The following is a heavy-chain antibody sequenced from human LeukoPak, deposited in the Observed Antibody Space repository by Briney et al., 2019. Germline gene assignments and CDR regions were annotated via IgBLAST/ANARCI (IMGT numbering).Heavy chain of an antibody. J-gene: IGHJ3*02. CDR3: ARGLTYYDFWSGYSNHAFDI. CDR2: IYYSGST. D-gene: IGHD3-3*01. CDR1: GGSISSYY. V-gene: IGHV4-59*12. Sequence: SETLSLTCTVSGGSISSYYWSWIRQPPGKGLEWIGYIYYSGSTNYNPSLKSRVTISVDTSKNQFSLKLSSVTAADTAVYYCARGLTYYDFWSGYSNHAFDIWGQGTMVTVSS.